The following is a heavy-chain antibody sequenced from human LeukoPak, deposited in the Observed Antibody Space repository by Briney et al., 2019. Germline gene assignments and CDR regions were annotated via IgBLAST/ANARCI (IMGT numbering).Heavy chain of an antibody. V-gene: IGHV3-23*01. CDR3: AEESGSYRLYNWFDP. J-gene: IGHJ5*02. Sequence: GGSLRLSCAASGFTFSSYAMSWVRQAPGKGLEWVSAISGSGGSTYYADSVKGRFTISRDNSKNTLYLQMNSLRAEDTAVYYCAEESGSYRLYNWFDPWGQGTLVTVSS. CDR1: GFTFSSYA. D-gene: IGHD1-26*01. CDR2: ISGSGGST.